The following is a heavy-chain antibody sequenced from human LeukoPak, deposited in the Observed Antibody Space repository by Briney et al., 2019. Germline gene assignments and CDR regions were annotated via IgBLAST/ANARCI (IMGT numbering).Heavy chain of an antibody. J-gene: IGHJ4*02. Sequence: GGSLRLSCAASGFSFSSYGMSWVRQAPGKGLEWVGRTRNKANSYTTEYAASVKGRFTISRDDSKNSLYLQMNSLKTEDTAVYYCARSVGGKLDSWGQGTLVTVSS. CDR2: TRNKANSYTT. CDR1: GFSFSSYG. V-gene: IGHV3-72*01. CDR3: ARSVGGKLDS. D-gene: IGHD4-23*01.